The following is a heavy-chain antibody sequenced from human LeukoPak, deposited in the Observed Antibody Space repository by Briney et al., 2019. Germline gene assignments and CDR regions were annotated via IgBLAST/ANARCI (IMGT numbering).Heavy chain of an antibody. CDR2: INPSGGST. CDR3: ARNTLDTAMGAAVDY. V-gene: IGHV1-46*03. D-gene: IGHD5-18*01. J-gene: IGHJ4*02. CDR1: GYTFTSYY. Sequence: ASVKVSCKASGYTFTSYYMHWVRQAPGQGLEWMGIINPSGGSTTYAQKFQGRVTMTRDTSTSTVYMELSSPRSEDTAVYYCARNTLDTAMGAAVDYWGQGTLVTVSS.